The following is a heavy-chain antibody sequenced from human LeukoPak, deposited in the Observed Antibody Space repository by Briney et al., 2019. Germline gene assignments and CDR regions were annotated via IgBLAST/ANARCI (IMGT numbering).Heavy chain of an antibody. CDR1: GGSISSYY. CDR3: ARHGPQYYYGSGSYYNVGGFDY. D-gene: IGHD3-10*01. J-gene: IGHJ4*02. V-gene: IGHV4-59*08. CDR2: IYYSGST. Sequence: SETLSLTCTVSGGSISSYYWSWIRQPPGKGLEWIGYIYYSGSTNYNPSLKSRVTISVDTSKNQLSLKLSSVTAADTAVYYCARHGPQYYYGSGSYYNVGGFDYWGQGTLVTVSS.